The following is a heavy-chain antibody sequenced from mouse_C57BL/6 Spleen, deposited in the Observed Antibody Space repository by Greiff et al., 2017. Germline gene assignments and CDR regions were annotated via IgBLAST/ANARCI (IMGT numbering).Heavy chain of an antibody. CDR3: ARDPLYYAMDY. V-gene: IGHV5-4*01. CDR1: GFTFSSYA. Sequence: EVKLQESGGGLVKPGGSLKLSCAASGFTFSSYAMSWVRRTPEKRLEWVATISDGGSYTYYPDNVKGRFTISRDNAKNNLYLQMSHLKSEDTAMYYCARDPLYYAMDYWGQGTSVTVSS. CDR2: ISDGGSYT. J-gene: IGHJ4*01.